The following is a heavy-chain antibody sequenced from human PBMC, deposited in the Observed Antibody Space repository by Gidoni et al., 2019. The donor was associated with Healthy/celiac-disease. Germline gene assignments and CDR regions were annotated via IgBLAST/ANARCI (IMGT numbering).Heavy chain of an antibody. J-gene: IGHJ4*02. CDR2: IKSKTDGGTT. CDR1: GFTSRNAW. V-gene: IGHV3-15*01. Sequence: EVQPVESGGGLVKPGGSLRLPCAASGFTSRNAWMSWVRQAPGKGLEWVGRIKSKTDGGTTDYAAPVKGRFTISRDDSKNTLYLQMNSLKTEDTAVFYCTTLLHCSGGSCYSDWGQGTLVTVSS. D-gene: IGHD2-15*01. CDR3: TTLLHCSGGSCYSD.